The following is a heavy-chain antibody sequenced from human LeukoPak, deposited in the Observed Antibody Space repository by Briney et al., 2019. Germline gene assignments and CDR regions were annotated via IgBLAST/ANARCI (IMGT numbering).Heavy chain of an antibody. CDR3: ARGQRGSRDGYNGEGWFDP. J-gene: IGHJ5*02. CDR1: GFTFSDYY. CDR2: IGHTGAVI. Sequence: GGSLRLSCAASGFTFSDYYMTWIRQAPGKGLEWISYIGHTGAVIEYADSVQGRFTISRENAKNSLYLQMNSLRAEDTAVYYCARGQRGSRDGYNGEGWFDPWGQGTLVTVSS. V-gene: IGHV3-11*01. D-gene: IGHD5-24*01.